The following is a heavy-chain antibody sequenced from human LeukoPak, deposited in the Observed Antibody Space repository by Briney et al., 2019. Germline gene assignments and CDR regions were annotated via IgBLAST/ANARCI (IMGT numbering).Heavy chain of an antibody. CDR1: GGTFSSYA. D-gene: IGHD3-22*01. CDR3: ASYDSSGYYDY. Sequence: SVKVSCKASGGTFSSYAISWVRQAPGQGLEWMGRIIPILGIANYAQKFQGRVTITADKSTSTAYMELSSLRSEDTAVYYCASYDSSGYYDYWDQGTLVTVSS. J-gene: IGHJ4*02. CDR2: IIPILGIA. V-gene: IGHV1-69*04.